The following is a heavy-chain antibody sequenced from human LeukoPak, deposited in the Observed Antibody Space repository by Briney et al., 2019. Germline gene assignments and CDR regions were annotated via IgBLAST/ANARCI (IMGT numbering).Heavy chain of an antibody. CDR1: GFTFSSYA. CDR3: AKDSFLRPGITMVRGVTEVDY. CDR2: ISGSGGST. D-gene: IGHD3-10*01. Sequence: GGSLRLSCAASGFTFSSYAMSWVRQAPGKGLEWVSAISGSGGSTYYADSVKGRFTISRDNSKNTLYLQMNSLRAEDTAVYYCAKDSFLRPGITMVRGVTEVDYWGQGTLVTVSS. J-gene: IGHJ4*02. V-gene: IGHV3-23*01.